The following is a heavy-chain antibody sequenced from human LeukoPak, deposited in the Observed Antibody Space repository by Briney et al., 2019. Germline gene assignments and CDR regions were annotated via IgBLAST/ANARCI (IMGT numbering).Heavy chain of an antibody. J-gene: IGHJ4*02. V-gene: IGHV3-30*18. CDR1: GFTFSSYG. D-gene: IGHD6-19*01. CDR3: AKDSVADGSFDY. Sequence: GGSLRLSCAASGFTFSSYGMHWVRQAPGKGLEWVAVISYDGSNKYYADSVKGRFTISRDNSKNTLYLQMNSLRAEDTAVYYCAKDSVADGSFDYWGQGTLVTVSS. CDR2: ISYDGSNK.